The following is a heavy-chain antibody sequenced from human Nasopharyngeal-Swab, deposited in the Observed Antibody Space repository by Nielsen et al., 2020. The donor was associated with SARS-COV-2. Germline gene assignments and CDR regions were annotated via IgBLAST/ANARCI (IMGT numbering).Heavy chain of an antibody. D-gene: IGHD6-13*01. CDR3: TRAGSFRHDY. V-gene: IGHV3-74*01. J-gene: IGHJ4*02. Sequence: GGSLRLSCAASGFTFSSYWMHWVRQAPGKGLVWASRINEDGSSTSYADSLKGRFTISRDNAKNTLYLQMNSLSAEDTAVYYCTRAGSFRHDYWGQGTLVTVSS. CDR1: GFTFSSYW. CDR2: INEDGSST.